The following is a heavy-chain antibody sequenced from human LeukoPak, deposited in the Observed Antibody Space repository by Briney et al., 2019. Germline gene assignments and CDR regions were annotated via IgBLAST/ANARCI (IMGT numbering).Heavy chain of an antibody. D-gene: IGHD4-17*01. V-gene: IGHV4-30-2*01. Sequence: PSETLSLTCTVSGGSISSGGYYWSWIRQPPGKGLEWIGYIYHSGSTYYNPSLKSRVTISVDRSKNQFSLKLSSVTAADTAVYYCARGRPHDYGDYGTGYYFDYWGQGTLVTVSS. CDR1: GGSISSGGYY. J-gene: IGHJ4*02. CDR3: ARGRPHDYGDYGTGYYFDY. CDR2: IYHSGST.